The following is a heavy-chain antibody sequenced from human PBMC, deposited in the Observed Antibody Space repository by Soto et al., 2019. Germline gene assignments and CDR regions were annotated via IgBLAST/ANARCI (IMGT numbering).Heavy chain of an antibody. Sequence: SETLSLTCAVYGGSFSGYYWSWIRQPPGKGLEWIGYIYYSGSTSYNPSLKSRVTIAVDTSKNQFSLNLRSMTATDTAVYYCARRGDWGSDEFDYWGQGTLVTVSS. J-gene: IGHJ4*02. CDR3: ARRGDWGSDEFDY. CDR2: IYYSGST. D-gene: IGHD7-27*01. CDR1: GGSFSGYY. V-gene: IGHV4-59*08.